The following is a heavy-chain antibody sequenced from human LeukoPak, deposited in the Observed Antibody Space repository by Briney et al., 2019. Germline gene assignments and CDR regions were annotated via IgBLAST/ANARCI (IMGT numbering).Heavy chain of an antibody. CDR3: AKVINSGYYYYFDY. Sequence: GGSLRLSCAGSGFTFSSYAMSWVRQAPGKGLEWVSAISHSSSGTYYVDSVRGRFTISRDNSKNTLHMQMNSLRAEDTAVYYCAKVINSGYYYYFDYWGQGTLVTVSS. D-gene: IGHD3-22*01. V-gene: IGHV3-23*01. CDR1: GFTFSSYA. CDR2: ISHSSSGT. J-gene: IGHJ4*02.